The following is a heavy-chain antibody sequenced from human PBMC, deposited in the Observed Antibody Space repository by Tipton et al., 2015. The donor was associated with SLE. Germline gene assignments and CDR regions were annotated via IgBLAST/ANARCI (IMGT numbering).Heavy chain of an antibody. CDR1: GGSISSGSYY. CDR3: ARVAPSEVFDY. CDR2: IYSSGST. Sequence: TLSLTCTVSGGSISSGSYYWSWVRQPAGKGLEWIGRIYSSGSTNYNPSLTSRVTTSLDTSKNQFSLKLNSVTAADTAVYYCARVAPSEVFDYWGQGTLVTVSS. V-gene: IGHV4-61*02. J-gene: IGHJ4*02.